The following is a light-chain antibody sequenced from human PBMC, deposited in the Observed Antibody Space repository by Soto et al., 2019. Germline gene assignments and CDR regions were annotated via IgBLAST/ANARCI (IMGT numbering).Light chain of an antibody. V-gene: IGLV2-14*01. Sequence: QSALTQPASVSGSPGQSITISCTGTSSDVGGYNYVSWYQQHPGKAPKLMIYDVSNRPSGVSNRFSGSKSDNTASLTISGLQDEDEAEYYCSSYTSSSTLVFGGGTKVTVL. J-gene: IGLJ2*01. CDR2: DVS. CDR1: SSDVGGYNY. CDR3: SSYTSSSTLV.